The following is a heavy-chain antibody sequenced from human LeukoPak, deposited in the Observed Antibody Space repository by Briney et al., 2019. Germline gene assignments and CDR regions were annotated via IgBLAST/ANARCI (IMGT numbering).Heavy chain of an antibody. J-gene: IGHJ4*02. V-gene: IGHV4-30-4*01. CDR3: AGDRRDVRGVTDC. D-gene: IGHD3-10*01. Sequence: SETLSLTCTVSGGSISSGDYYWSWIRQPPGKGLEWIGYIYNSGNTFYNPSLQSRVTISVDTSENQFSLKLSSVTAADTAVYYCAGDRRDVRGVTDCWGQGTLVTVSS. CDR2: IYNSGNT. CDR1: GGSISSGDYY.